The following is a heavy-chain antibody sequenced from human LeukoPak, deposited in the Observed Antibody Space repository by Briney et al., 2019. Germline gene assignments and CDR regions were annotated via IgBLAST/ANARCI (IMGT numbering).Heavy chain of an antibody. CDR2: IYYSGST. D-gene: IGHD2-15*01. J-gene: IGHJ4*02. CDR1: GGSISSYY. V-gene: IGHV4-59*08. Sequence: SETLSLTCTVSGGSISSYYWSWIRQPPGKGLEWIGYIYYSGSTNYNPSLKSRVTISVDTSKNQFSLKLSSVTAADTAVYYCATAHDIVVVVAATLFDYWGQGTLVTVSS. CDR3: ATAHDIVVVVAATLFDY.